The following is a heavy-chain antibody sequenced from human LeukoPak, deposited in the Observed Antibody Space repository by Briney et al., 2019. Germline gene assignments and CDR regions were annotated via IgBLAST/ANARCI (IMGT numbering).Heavy chain of an antibody. CDR1: GYSFTSYW. CDR3: ARVQSACTGGSCYYYGLDV. J-gene: IGHJ6*02. Sequence: GESLKISCKGSGYSFTSYWIGWVRQMPGKGLEWMGIIYPGDSDTRYSPSFQGQVTISADKSSSTAYLQWSSLKASDTATYYCARVQSACTGGSCYYYGLDVWGQGTTVTVSS. D-gene: IGHD2-8*02. CDR2: IYPGDSDT. V-gene: IGHV5-51*01.